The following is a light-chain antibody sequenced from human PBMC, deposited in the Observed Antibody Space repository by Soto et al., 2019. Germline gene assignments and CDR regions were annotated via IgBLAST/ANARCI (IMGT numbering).Light chain of an antibody. CDR3: SSYTSSSTRV. CDR2: EVS. CDR1: SSDVGSYDL. J-gene: IGLJ3*02. V-gene: IGLV2-14*02. Sequence: QSVLTQPASVSGSPGQSITISCTGTSSDVGSYDLVSWYQQHPGKAPKLLIYEVSKRPSGVSNRFSGSKSGNTASLTISGLQAEDEADYYCSSYTSSSTRVFGGGTKLTVL.